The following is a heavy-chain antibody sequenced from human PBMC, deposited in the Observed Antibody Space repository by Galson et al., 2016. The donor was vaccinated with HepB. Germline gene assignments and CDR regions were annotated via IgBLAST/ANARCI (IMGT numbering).Heavy chain of an antibody. CDR1: GFIFSTYW. J-gene: IGHJ3*02. Sequence: SLRLSCAASGFIFSTYWMSWVRQAPGKGLEWVANIKQDGSEKYYVDSVKGRFTISRDNAKRSLFLQMNSLRVEDTAVYYCAKESHRSGYDAPDMWGQGTMVSVSS. CDR3: AKESHRSGYDAPDM. CDR2: IKQDGSEK. D-gene: IGHD6-19*01. V-gene: IGHV3-7*03.